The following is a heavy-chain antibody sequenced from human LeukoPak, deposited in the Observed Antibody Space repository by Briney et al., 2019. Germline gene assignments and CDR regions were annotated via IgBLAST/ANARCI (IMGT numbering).Heavy chain of an antibody. Sequence: SETLSLTCTVSGGSVSSDYWSWVRQPPGKGLEWVGYIYHTGNSDYNPSLKSRVTISLDTSKNQFSLKLPSVTAADTAVDCCARHPFSTPFAYWGQGTLVTVSS. V-gene: IGHV4-59*08. CDR1: GGSVSSDY. D-gene: IGHD2/OR15-2a*01. CDR2: IYHTGNS. J-gene: IGHJ4*02. CDR3: ARHPFSTPFAY.